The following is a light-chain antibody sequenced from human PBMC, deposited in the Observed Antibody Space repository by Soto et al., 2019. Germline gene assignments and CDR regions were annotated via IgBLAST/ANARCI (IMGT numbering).Light chain of an antibody. CDR3: QQYHSYWT. J-gene: IGKJ1*01. CDR2: GAS. V-gene: IGKV3-15*01. CDR1: QSVSSN. Sequence: EIVMTQSPATLSVSPGERATLSCRASQSVSSNLAWYQQKPGQAPRLLIYGASTRATGIPDRFTGSGSGTEFTLTISNLQTDDFSTYYCQQYHSYWTFGQGTKVDI.